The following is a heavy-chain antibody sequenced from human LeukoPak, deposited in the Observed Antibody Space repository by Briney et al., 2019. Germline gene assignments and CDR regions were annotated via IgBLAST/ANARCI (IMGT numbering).Heavy chain of an antibody. CDR3: ARALVWHSSEWHYFES. Sequence: GGSLRLSCAASGFTFSSYWMHWVRQAPGKGLMWVSRISGDGSGADYADSVQGRFTISRDNAKNTLYLQMNSLRAEDTAVYYCARALVWHSSEWHYFESWGQGTLVTVSS. CDR1: GFTFSSYW. V-gene: IGHV3-74*01. J-gene: IGHJ4*02. CDR2: ISGDGSGA. D-gene: IGHD6-19*01.